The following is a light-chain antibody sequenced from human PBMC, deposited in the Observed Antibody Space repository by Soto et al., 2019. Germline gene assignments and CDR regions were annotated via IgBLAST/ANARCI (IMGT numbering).Light chain of an antibody. V-gene: IGLV2-14*03. Sequence: QSALTQPASVSGSPGQSITISCTGTSSDVGGYKYVSWYQQHPGKAPKLMIYDVTNRPSGVSNRFSGSKSGNTASLTISGLQADYEADYYCSSYTGSSTLVFGGGTKLTVL. CDR3: SSYTGSSTLV. J-gene: IGLJ2*01. CDR1: SSDVGGYKY. CDR2: DVT.